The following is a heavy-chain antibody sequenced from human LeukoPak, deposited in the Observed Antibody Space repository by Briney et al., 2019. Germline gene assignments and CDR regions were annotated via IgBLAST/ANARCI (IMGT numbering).Heavy chain of an antibody. CDR3: AGDPPDIVVVPAANYFHWFDP. J-gene: IGHJ5*02. V-gene: IGHV3-30-3*01. CDR1: GFTFSSYA. D-gene: IGHD2-2*01. Sequence: GGSLRLSCAASGFTFSSYAMHWVRQAPGKGLEWVAVISYDGSNKYYADSVKGRFTISRDNSKNTLYLQMNSLRAEDTAVYYCAGDPPDIVVVPAANYFHWFDPWGQGTLVTVSS. CDR2: ISYDGSNK.